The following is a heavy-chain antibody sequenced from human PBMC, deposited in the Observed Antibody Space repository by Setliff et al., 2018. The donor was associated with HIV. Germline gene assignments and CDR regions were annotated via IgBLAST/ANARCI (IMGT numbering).Heavy chain of an antibody. CDR2: INPDSGGA. D-gene: IGHD6-6*01. Sequence: ASVKVSCKASGYTFTGYFMHWVRQAPGQSLEWMGRINPDSGGAEYAQKFQGRVTMTRDTSITTVYMELSSLRSDDTVVYYCARSKTEYGSDSFDIWGQGTMVTVSS. CDR1: GYTFTGYF. J-gene: IGHJ3*02. CDR3: ARSKTEYGSDSFDI. V-gene: IGHV1-2*05.